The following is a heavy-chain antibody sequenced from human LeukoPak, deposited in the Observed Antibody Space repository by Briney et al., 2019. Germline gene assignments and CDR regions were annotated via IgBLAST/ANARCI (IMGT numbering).Heavy chain of an antibody. D-gene: IGHD2-21*02. J-gene: IGHJ4*02. CDR1: GGSISSRTYY. CDR2: INYSGKL. CDR3: ARDFGDWRTDY. V-gene: IGHV4-39*07. Sequence: SETLSLTCTVSGGSISSRTYYWAWIRQLPGKSLEWIGSINYSGKLTFNPSLKSRVTVSLDTSRNQFSLTLSSVTAADTAVYYCARDFGDWRTDYWGQGTLVTVSS.